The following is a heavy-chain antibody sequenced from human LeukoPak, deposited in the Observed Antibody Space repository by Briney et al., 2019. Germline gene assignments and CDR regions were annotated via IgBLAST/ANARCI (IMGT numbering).Heavy chain of an antibody. CDR2: IKQDGSER. V-gene: IGHV3-7*03. CDR3: AREFHCSGGTCYIDYYYYAMDV. Sequence: GGSLRLSCAASGFTFSSYWMSWVRQAPGKGLEWAANIKQDGSERYYVDSVKGRFTISRDNAKNSVYLQMNSLRVEDTAVYYCAREFHCSGGTCYIDYYYYAMDVWGKGTTVTVSS. D-gene: IGHD2-15*01. CDR1: GFTFSSYW. J-gene: IGHJ6*04.